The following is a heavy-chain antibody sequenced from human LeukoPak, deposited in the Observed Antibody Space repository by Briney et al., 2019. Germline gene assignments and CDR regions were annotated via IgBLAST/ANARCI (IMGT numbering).Heavy chain of an antibody. CDR3: AKAHYYDSSGYSYYFDY. CDR1: GFTFSSYA. Sequence: GGSLRLSCAASGFTFSSYAMSWVRQAPGKGLQWVSAISGSGGSTYYADSVKGRFTISRDNSKNTLYLQMNSLRAEDTAVYYCAKAHYYDSSGYSYYFDYWGQGTLVTVSS. CDR2: ISGSGGST. J-gene: IGHJ4*02. D-gene: IGHD3-22*01. V-gene: IGHV3-23*01.